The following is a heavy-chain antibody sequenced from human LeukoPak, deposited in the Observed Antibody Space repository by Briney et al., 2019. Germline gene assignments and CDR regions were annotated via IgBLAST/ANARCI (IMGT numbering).Heavy chain of an antibody. Sequence: SETLSLTCTVSGGSISSYYWSWIRQPPGKGLEWIGYIYYSGSTNYNPSLKSRVTTSVDTSKNQFSLKLSSVTAADTAVYYCARQYYYDSSGPFDYWSQGTLVTVSS. V-gene: IGHV4-59*08. CDR1: GGSISSYY. CDR2: IYYSGST. D-gene: IGHD3-22*01. J-gene: IGHJ4*02. CDR3: ARQYYYDSSGPFDY.